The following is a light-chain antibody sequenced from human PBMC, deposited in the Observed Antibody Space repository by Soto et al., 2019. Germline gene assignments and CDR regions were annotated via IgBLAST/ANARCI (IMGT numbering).Light chain of an antibody. CDR3: QSYDSSLSGYV. CDR1: SSNIGAGYD. CDR2: ANN. Sequence: QSFLTHPPSLSGAPGQRVTISCTGSSSNIGAGYDVHWYQQVPGTAPKLLIYANNNRPSGVPDRFSGSKSGTSAPLAITGLQAEDEADYYCQSYDSSLSGYVFGTGTKVTVL. V-gene: IGLV1-40*01. J-gene: IGLJ1*01.